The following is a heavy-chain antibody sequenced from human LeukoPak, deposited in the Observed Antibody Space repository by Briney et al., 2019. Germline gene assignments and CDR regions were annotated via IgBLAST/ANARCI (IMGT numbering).Heavy chain of an antibody. V-gene: IGHV3-23*01. Sequence: GGSLRLSCAVSGITLSNYGMSWVRQAPGKGLEWVAGLSGSGGGTNYADSVQGRFTISRDNPKNTLYLQMNSLRAEDTAVYYCAKRKGYSGYADAFDIWGQGTMVTVSS. J-gene: IGHJ3*02. CDR3: AKRKGYSGYADAFDI. CDR2: LSGSGGGT. CDR1: GITLSNYG. D-gene: IGHD5-12*01.